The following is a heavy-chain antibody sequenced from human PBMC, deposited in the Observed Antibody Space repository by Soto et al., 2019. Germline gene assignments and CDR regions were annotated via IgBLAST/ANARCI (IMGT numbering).Heavy chain of an antibody. Sequence: PGGSLRLSCAASGFTFSDYYMSWIRQAPGKGLEWVSYISSSSSYTNYADSVKGRFTISRDNAKNSLYLQMNGLRAEDTAVYYCAREWSNYDTLTGKLDYWCQGPQVSLSS. CDR1: GFTFSDYY. CDR2: ISSSSSYT. V-gene: IGHV3-11*06. CDR3: AREWSNYDTLTGKLDY. J-gene: IGHJ4*02. D-gene: IGHD3-9*01.